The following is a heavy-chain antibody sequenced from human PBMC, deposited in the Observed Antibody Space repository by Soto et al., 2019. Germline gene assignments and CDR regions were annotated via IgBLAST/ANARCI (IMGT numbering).Heavy chain of an antibody. CDR2: IWYDGSNK. CDR1: GFTFSSYG. CDR3: ARGRFGYCSGGSCLDP. Sequence: QVQLVESGGGVVQPGRSLRLSCAASGFTFSSYGMHWVRPAPGKGLEWVAVIWYDGSNKYYADSVKGRFTISRDNSKNTLYLQMNSLRAEDTAVYYCARGRFGYCSGGSCLDPWGQGTLVTVAS. D-gene: IGHD2-15*01. J-gene: IGHJ5*02. V-gene: IGHV3-33*01.